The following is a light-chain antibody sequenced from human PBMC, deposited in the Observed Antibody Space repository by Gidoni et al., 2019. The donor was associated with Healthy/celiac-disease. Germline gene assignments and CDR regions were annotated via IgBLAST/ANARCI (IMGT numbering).Light chain of an antibody. CDR3: QQYNNWLPKT. CDR1: QSVSSN. J-gene: IGKJ1*01. Sequence: EIVMTQSPATLSVSPGERATLSCRASQSVSSNLAWYQQKPGQAPRLLIYGASTRATGIPARFSGSGSGTEFTLTISSLQSEDFAVYYCQQYNNWLPKTFXXXTKVEIK. V-gene: IGKV3-15*01. CDR2: GAS.